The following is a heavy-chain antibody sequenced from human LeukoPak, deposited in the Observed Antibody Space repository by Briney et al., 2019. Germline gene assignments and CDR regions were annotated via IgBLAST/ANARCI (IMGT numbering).Heavy chain of an antibody. D-gene: IGHD6-13*01. Sequence: GGSLRLSCAASGFTFSSYAMSWVRQAPGKGLEWVSAITGDAYTTYYADSVRGRFTISRDNSRNMLYLQVNSLRAEDTAVYYCAKRGAGGKLFDCWGQGTLVTVSS. CDR2: ITGDAYTT. V-gene: IGHV3-23*01. CDR3: AKRGAGGKLFDC. CDR1: GFTFSSYA. J-gene: IGHJ4*02.